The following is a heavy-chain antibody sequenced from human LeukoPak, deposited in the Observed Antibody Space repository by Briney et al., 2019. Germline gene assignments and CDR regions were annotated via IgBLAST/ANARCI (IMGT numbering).Heavy chain of an antibody. J-gene: IGHJ4*02. CDR2: IYSSGYT. CDR3: ARGEHSVDS. D-gene: IGHD1/OR15-1a*01. Sequence: PSETLSLTCTVSGGAIRSHCWNWIRQPAGKGLEWIGRIYSSGYTNDSPFLKSRITMSVDMSKNQFSLRLNSVTAADTAVYYCARGEHSVDSWGQGMLVTVSS. CDR1: GGAIRSHC. V-gene: IGHV4-4*07.